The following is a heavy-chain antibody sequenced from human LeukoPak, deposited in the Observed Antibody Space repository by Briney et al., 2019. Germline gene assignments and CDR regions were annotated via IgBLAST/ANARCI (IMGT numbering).Heavy chain of an antibody. CDR2: IKQDGSEK. D-gene: IGHD6-19*01. Sequence: QPGGSLRLSCVASGDTLIGYGMNWVRQAPGKGLEWVANIKQDGSEKYYVDSVKGRFTISRDNAKNSLYLQMNSLRAEDTAVYYCASLIAVAGGVDYWGQGTLVTVSS. CDR1: GDTLIGYG. V-gene: IGHV3-7*01. CDR3: ASLIAVAGGVDY. J-gene: IGHJ4*02.